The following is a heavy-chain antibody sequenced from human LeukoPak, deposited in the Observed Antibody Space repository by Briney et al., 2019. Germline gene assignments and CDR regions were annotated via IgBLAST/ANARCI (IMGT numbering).Heavy chain of an antibody. CDR1: GYTFTSYY. CDR2: INPSGGST. V-gene: IGHV1-46*01. J-gene: IGHJ4*02. D-gene: IGHD6-13*01. Sequence: ASVKVSCKASGYTFTSYYMHWVRQAPGQGLEWMGIINPSGGSTSYAQKFQGRVTMTEDTSTDTAYMELSSLRSEDTAVYYCATDIAAAGTNRYFDYWGQGTLVTVSS. CDR3: ATDIAAAGTNRYFDY.